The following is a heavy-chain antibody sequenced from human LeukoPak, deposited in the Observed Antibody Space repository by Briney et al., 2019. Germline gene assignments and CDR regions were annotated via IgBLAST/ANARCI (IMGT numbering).Heavy chain of an antibody. CDR2: ISSSSSYI. CDR3: ASGATTVFDY. J-gene: IGHJ4*02. V-gene: IGHV3-21*01. CDR1: GFTFSSYS. Sequence: GGSLRLFCAASGFTFSSYSMNWVRQAPGKGLEWVSSISSSSSYIYYADSVKGRFTISRDNAKNSLYLQMNSLRAEDTAVYYCASGATTVFDYWGQGTLVTVSS. D-gene: IGHD1-26*01.